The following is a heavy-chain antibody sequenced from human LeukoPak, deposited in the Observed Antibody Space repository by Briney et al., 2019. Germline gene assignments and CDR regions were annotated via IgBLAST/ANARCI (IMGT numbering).Heavy chain of an antibody. D-gene: IGHD1-26*01. Sequence: SQTLSLTCAISGDSVSNKNAAWNWIRQSPSRALERLGKTYYKSKWYNDYATSVKSRITINPDTSKNQISLQLNSVTPEDTAIYYCARAEVGTTGWFDPWGQGTLVTVSS. CDR2: TYYKSKWYN. CDR1: GDSVSNKNAA. CDR3: ARAEVGTTGWFDP. J-gene: IGHJ5*02. V-gene: IGHV6-1*01.